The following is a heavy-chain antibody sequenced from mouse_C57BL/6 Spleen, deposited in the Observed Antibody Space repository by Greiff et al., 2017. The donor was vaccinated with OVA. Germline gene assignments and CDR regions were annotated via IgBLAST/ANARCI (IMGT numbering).Heavy chain of an antibody. J-gene: IGHJ4*01. CDR3: AKAARPYDMDY. Sequence: EVKLVESGGGLVKPGGSLKLSCEASGFTFSDYGMHWVRQAPEKGLEWVAYISSGSSTNYYADTVKGRLTLSRDNAKNTMFLQITSLRSEDTAVYDCAKAARPYDMDYWGQGTTVTVSS. V-gene: IGHV5-17*01. CDR1: GFTFSDYG. CDR2: ISSGSSTN.